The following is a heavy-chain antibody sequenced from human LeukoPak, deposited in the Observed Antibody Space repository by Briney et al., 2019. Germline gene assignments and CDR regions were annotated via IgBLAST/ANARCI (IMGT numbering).Heavy chain of an antibody. J-gene: IGHJ4*02. CDR2: ISWDGGST. CDR1: GFTFEDYA. CDR3: AKESPPYDFWSGYYTRGYFDY. V-gene: IGHV3-43D*04. Sequence: GGSLRLSCAASGFTFEDYAMHWVRQAPGKGLEWVSLISWDGGSTYYADSVKGRFTISRDNSINSLYLQMNSLRAEDTALYYCAKESPPYDFWSGYYTRGYFDYWGQGTLVTVSS. D-gene: IGHD3-3*01.